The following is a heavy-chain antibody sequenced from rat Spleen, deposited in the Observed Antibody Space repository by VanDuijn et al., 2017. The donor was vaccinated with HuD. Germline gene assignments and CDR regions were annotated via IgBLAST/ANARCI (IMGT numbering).Heavy chain of an antibody. CDR2: IVFDGSGT. V-gene: IGHV5-17*01. CDR3: ASLLQWSPFDY. D-gene: IGHD1-1*01. J-gene: IGHJ2*01. CDR1: GFNFSDYA. Sequence: EVQLVESGGGLVQPGGSLKFSCAASGFNFSDYAMAWVRQAPKKGLEWVATIVFDGSGTYYRDSVKGRFTISRDSSKSTLYLQMDSLRSEDTATYYCASLLQWSPFDYWGQGVMVTVSS.